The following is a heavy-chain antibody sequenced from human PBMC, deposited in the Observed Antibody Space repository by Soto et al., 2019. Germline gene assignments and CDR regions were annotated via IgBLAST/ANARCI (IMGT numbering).Heavy chain of an antibody. CDR2: ISSSGSTI. CDR1: GFTFSSYE. CDR3: AREYSSSSFNYYGMDV. V-gene: IGHV3-48*03. D-gene: IGHD6-6*01. J-gene: IGHJ6*02. Sequence: PVGSLRLSCAASGFTFSSYEMNWVRQAPGKGLEWVSYISSSGSTIYYADSVKGRFTISRDNAKNSLYLQMNSLRAEDTAVYYCAREYSSSSFNYYGMDVWGQGTTVTVSS.